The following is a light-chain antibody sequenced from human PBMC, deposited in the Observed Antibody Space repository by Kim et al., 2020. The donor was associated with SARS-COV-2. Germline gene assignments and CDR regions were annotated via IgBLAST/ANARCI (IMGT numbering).Light chain of an antibody. V-gene: IGKV3-20*01. CDR1: TSVSSSY. Sequence: SPGERATLSSRSSTSVSSSYLAWYQQKPGQAPRLLIYGASSRATGIPDRFSGSGSGTDFTLTISRRGPEDCAVYFCQQYGSSPRTFGKGTKVDIK. J-gene: IGKJ1*01. CDR2: GAS. CDR3: QQYGSSPRT.